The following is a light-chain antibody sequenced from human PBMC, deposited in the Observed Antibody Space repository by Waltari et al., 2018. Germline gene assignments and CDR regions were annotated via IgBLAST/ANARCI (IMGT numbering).Light chain of an antibody. CDR1: QDIRSS. CDR2: AAS. J-gene: IGKJ1*01. Sequence: DLQMTQSPSYVSTSVGDRLTITCRASQDIRSSLAWYQQKPGKAPRLLIHAASSLQSGVPSRFSGSGYGTDFTLTINSLQPEDSATYYCQQAKNFPWTFGQGTKVEIK. CDR3: QQAKNFPWT. V-gene: IGKV1D-12*01.